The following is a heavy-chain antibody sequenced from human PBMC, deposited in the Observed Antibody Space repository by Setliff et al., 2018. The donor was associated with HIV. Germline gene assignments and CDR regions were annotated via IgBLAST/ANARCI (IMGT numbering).Heavy chain of an antibody. Sequence: PSETLSLTCTVSGGSISSGGYYWSWIRQHPGKGLEWIGYIHYSGNTYNNPLLNSRISISVDMSKNKFSLKLSSLTAADTAVYYCARGGLGVVTSFDSWGPGTLVTVSS. CDR2: IHYSGNT. J-gene: IGHJ4*02. CDR3: ARGGLGVVTSFDS. D-gene: IGHD3-3*01. CDR1: GGSISSGGYY. V-gene: IGHV4-31*03.